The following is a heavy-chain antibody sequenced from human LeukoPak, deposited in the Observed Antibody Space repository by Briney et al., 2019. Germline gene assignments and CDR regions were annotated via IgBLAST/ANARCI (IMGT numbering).Heavy chain of an antibody. CDR2: IIPIFGTA. CDR1: GGTFSSYA. CDR3: ARDGDPQLAFDY. V-gene: IGHV1-69*05. Sequence: ASVKVSCKASGGTFSSYAISWVRQAPGQGLEWMGRIIPIFGTANYAQKFQGRVTVTTDESTSTAYMELSSLRSEDTAVYYCARDGDPQLAFDYWGQGTLVTVSP. D-gene: IGHD7-27*01. J-gene: IGHJ4*02.